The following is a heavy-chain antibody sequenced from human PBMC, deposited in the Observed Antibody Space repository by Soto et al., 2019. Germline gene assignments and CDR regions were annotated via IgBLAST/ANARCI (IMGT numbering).Heavy chain of an antibody. CDR1: GFSFSTYD. Sequence: EVQLVESGGGVVQPGGSLRLSCAASGFSFSTYDMHWVRQASGKGLEWVSAIGSADDPYYLGSVKGRFTISRENAKNSLYLQMNSLRAGDTAVYYCARAYSGRLPRRADYYYAMDVWGLGTTVTVSS. J-gene: IGHJ6*02. CDR2: IGSADDP. CDR3: ARAYSGRLPRRADYYYAMDV. V-gene: IGHV3-13*05. D-gene: IGHD2-15*01.